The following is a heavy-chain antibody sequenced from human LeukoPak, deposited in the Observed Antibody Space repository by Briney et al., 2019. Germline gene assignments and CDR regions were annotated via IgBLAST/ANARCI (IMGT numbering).Heavy chain of an antibody. V-gene: IGHV3-23*01. CDR3: AKAWGIGYYMHV. CDR1: GFIFSTYA. Sequence: GGSLRLSCAAFGFIFSTYAMSWVRQAPGKGLEWVSGIIDSGDSTYYSDSVKGRFTISRDNSKHTLFLQMNSLRVEDTAIYYCAKAWGIGYYMHVWGKGTTVTVSS. J-gene: IGHJ6*03. D-gene: IGHD7-27*01. CDR2: IIDSGDST.